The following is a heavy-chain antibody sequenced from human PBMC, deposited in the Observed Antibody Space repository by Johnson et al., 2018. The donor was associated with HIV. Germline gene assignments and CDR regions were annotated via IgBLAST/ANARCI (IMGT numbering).Heavy chain of an antibody. D-gene: IGHD1-26*01. CDR3: ARGDVGAFDI. V-gene: IGHV3-7*01. CDR1: GFRFGSYW. Sequence: VQLVESGGGLVRPGGSLRLSCAASGFRFGSYWMAWVRQAPGKGLEWVANIKQDGSERYYVDSLKGRFTISRDNAKNSLYLQMNSLRAEDTAVFHCARGDVGAFDIWGQGTMVTVSS. J-gene: IGHJ3*02. CDR2: IKQDGSER.